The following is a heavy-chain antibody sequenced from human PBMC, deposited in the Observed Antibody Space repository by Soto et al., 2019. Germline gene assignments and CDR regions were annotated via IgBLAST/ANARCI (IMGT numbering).Heavy chain of an antibody. CDR2: IYYSGST. J-gene: IGHJ2*01. CDR3: ARVAGTFYWYFDL. V-gene: IGHV4-30-4*01. D-gene: IGHD3-10*01. CDR1: GGSISSGDYY. Sequence: QVQLQESGPGLVKPSQTLSLTCTVSGGSISSGDYYWSWIRQPPGKGLEWIGYIYYSGSTYYNPSRKSRVTISVDPSKNQFSLKLSSVTAADTAVYYCARVAGTFYWYFDLWGRGTLVTVSS.